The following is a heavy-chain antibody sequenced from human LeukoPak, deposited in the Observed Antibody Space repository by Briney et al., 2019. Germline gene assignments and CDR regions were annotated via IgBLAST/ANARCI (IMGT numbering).Heavy chain of an antibody. CDR3: ARVAAAGIYYYYYMDV. CDR1: GFTFSSYG. D-gene: IGHD6-13*01. J-gene: IGHJ6*03. CDR2: IKQDGSEK. Sequence: GGSLRLSCAASGFTFSSYGMSWVRQAPGKGPEWVANIKQDGSEKYYVDSVKGRFTISRDNAKNSLYLQMNSLRAEDTAVYYCARVAAAGIYYYYYMDVWGKGTTVTVSS. V-gene: IGHV3-7*01.